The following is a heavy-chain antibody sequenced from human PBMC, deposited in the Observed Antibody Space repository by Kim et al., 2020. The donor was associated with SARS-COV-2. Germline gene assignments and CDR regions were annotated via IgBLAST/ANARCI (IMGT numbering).Heavy chain of an antibody. J-gene: IGHJ4*02. Sequence: GGSLRLSCVVSGFSFSSYGMSWVRQAPGKGLEWVSTINTGGGGTYYADSVKGRFTISRDNSKNTLYLQINSLRAEDTAIYYCAKSGSGNYFDYWGQGTLVTVSS. CDR2: INTGGGGT. CDR1: GFSFSSYG. V-gene: IGHV3-23*01. D-gene: IGHD3-10*01. CDR3: AKSGSGNYFDY.